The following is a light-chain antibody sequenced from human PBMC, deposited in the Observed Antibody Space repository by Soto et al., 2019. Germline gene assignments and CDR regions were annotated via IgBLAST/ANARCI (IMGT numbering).Light chain of an antibody. CDR2: DVN. J-gene: IGLJ1*01. V-gene: IGLV2-11*01. CDR3: YSYAGGYTFV. CDR1: SSDVGRYNF. Sequence: QSALTQPRSVSGSPGQSVTISCTGTSSDVGRYNFVSWYQQHPSKAPKLIIYDVNNRPSGVPDRFSGSKSGTTASLTISGLQAEDEADYYCYSYAGGYTFVFGTGTKSPS.